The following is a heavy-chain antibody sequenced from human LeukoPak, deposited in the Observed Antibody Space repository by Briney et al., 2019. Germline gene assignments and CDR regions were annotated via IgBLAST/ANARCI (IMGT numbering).Heavy chain of an antibody. CDR2: IYHSGST. CDR3: ATYDYGDYTY. D-gene: IGHD4-17*01. Sequence: SETLSLTCTVSGGSISSSSYYWGWIRQPPGKGLEWIGSIYHSGSTYYNPSLKSRVTISVDTSKNQFSLKLSSVTAADTAVYYCATYDYGDYTYWGQGTLVTVSS. CDR1: GGSISSSSYY. V-gene: IGHV4-39*01. J-gene: IGHJ4*02.